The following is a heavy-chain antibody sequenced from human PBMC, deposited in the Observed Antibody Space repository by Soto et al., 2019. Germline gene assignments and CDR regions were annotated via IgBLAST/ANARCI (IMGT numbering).Heavy chain of an antibody. V-gene: IGHV3-72*01. D-gene: IGHD3-10*01. Sequence: PGGSLRLSCAASGFTFSDHYMDWVRQAPGKGLEWVGRTRNKANSYTTEYAASVEGRFTISRDDSKNSLYLQMNSLKTEDTAVYYCARENYGSGDYYISYFDYWGQGSLVTVSS. CDR3: ARENYGSGDYYISYFDY. CDR1: GFTFSDHY. J-gene: IGHJ4*02. CDR2: TRNKANSYTT.